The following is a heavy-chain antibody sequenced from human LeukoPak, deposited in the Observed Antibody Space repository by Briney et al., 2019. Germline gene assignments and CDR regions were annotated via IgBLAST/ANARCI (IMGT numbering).Heavy chain of an antibody. D-gene: IGHD1-26*01. V-gene: IGHV4-59*01. CDR1: GGSISSYY. CDR3: ARVGGGISGSEGAFDI. J-gene: IGHJ3*02. CDR2: IYYSGST. Sequence: PSETLSLTCTVSGGSISSYYWSWIRQPPGKGLEWIGYIYYSGSTNYNPSLKSRVTISVDTSKNQFSLKLSSVTAADTAVYYCARVGGGISGSEGAFDIWGQGTMVTVSS.